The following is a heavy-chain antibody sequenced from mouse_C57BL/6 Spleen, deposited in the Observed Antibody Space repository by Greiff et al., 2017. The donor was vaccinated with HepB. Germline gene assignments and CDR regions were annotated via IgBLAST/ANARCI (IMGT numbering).Heavy chain of an antibody. D-gene: IGHD1-1*01. J-gene: IGHJ2*01. CDR2: ISSGSSTI. CDR1: GFTFSDYG. V-gene: IGHV5-17*01. CDR3: AREYYGSSYDFDY. Sequence: EVQGVESGGGLVKPGGSLKLSCAASGFTFSDYGMHWVRQALEKGLEWVAYISSGSSTIYYADTVKGRFTISRDNAKNTLFLQVTSLRSEDTAMYDCAREYYGSSYDFDYWGQGTTRTVSS.